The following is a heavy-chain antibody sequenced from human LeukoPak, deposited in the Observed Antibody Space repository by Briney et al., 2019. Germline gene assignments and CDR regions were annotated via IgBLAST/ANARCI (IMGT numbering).Heavy chain of an antibody. Sequence: ETSETLSLTCTVSGGSISSSSYYWGWIRQPPGKGLEWIGSIYYSGSTYYNPSLKSRVTISVDTSKNQFSLKLSSVTAADTAVYYCARGGMATGRDYWGQGTLVTVSS. CDR3: ARGGMATGRDY. CDR1: GGSISSSSYY. V-gene: IGHV4-39*01. J-gene: IGHJ4*02. CDR2: IYYSGST. D-gene: IGHD5-24*01.